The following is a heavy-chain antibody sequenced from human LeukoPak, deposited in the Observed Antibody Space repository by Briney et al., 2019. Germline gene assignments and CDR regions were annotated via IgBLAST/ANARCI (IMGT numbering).Heavy chain of an antibody. V-gene: IGHV4-34*01. Sequence: PSETLSLTCAVYGGSFSGYYWSWIRQPPGKGLEWIGEINRSGSTNYNPSLKSRVTISVDTSKNQFSLKLSSVTAADTAVYYCARVPPCITIFGWVSCYYFDYWGQGTLVTVSS. J-gene: IGHJ4*02. CDR2: INRSGST. D-gene: IGHD3-3*01. CDR3: ARVPPCITIFGWVSCYYFDY. CDR1: GGSFSGYY.